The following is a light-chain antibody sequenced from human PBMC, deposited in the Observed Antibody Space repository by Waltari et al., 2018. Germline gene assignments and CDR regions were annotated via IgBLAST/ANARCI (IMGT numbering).Light chain of an antibody. Sequence: ETVMTQSPDTLSVSPGERATLSCRASESVTSNLAWYQQKPGQAPRLLIYDASTRATGIPDRFSGSGSGTEFTLTISSLQSEDFAVYYCEQYNNWPPWTFGQGTKVEIK. CDR1: ESVTSN. J-gene: IGKJ1*01. CDR2: DAS. V-gene: IGKV3-15*01. CDR3: EQYNNWPPWT.